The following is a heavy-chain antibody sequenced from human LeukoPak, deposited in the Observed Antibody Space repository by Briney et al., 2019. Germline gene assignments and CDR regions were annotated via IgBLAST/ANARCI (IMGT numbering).Heavy chain of an antibody. Sequence: GGSLRLSCAASGFTFSSYEMNWVRQAPGKGLEWVSYISSSGSTIYYADSVKGRFTISRDNAKNSLYLQMNSLRAEDTAVYYCAREGRVGATIFDYWGQRTLVTVSS. CDR1: GFTFSSYE. J-gene: IGHJ4*02. CDR3: AREGRVGATIFDY. D-gene: IGHD1-26*01. CDR2: ISSSGSTI. V-gene: IGHV3-48*03.